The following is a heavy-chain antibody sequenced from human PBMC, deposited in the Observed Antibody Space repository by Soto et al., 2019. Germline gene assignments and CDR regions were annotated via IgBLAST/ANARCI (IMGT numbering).Heavy chain of an antibody. Sequence: SETLSLTCTVSGVTVISGAYYWSWIRQRPGKCLEWIGNIYYTGSTYYSPSLKSRVVISLDTSKNQFSLSLSSVTAAETAIYYCARYRFSGSKWSKFDYWGTGTLVTVSS. CDR3: ARYRFSGSKWSKFDY. J-gene: IGHJ4*02. CDR2: IYYTGST. D-gene: IGHD6-13*01. CDR1: GVTVISGAYY. V-gene: IGHV4-31*03.